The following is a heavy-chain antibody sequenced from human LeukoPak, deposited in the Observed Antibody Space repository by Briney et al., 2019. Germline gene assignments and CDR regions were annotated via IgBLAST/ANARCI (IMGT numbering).Heavy chain of an antibody. V-gene: IGHV5-51*01. D-gene: IGHD6-13*01. J-gene: IGHJ4*02. CDR2: IYPDDSDT. CDR3: AIGRGGQQLGDY. Sequence: GEFLKISCKHSEYSFPNYCIGCVREMPGKGREWMGIIYPDDSDTRYSPSFQGQVTISADKSISTAYLQWSSLKASDTAMYYCAIGRGGQQLGDYWGQGTLVTVSS. CDR1: EYSFPNYC.